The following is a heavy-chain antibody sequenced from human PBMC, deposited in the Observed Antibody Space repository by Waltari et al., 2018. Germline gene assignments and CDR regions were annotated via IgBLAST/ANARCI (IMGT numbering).Heavy chain of an antibody. CDR2: ISGDGRYV. J-gene: IGHJ5*02. CDR3: ARDSGGTIFGVGNWFDP. D-gene: IGHD3-3*01. CDR1: GFTLSYYS. V-gene: IGHV3-21*02. Sequence: EMQLVESGGGLVKPGESLRLSCAASGFTLSYYSMNWARQRPGKGLEWVVSISGDGRYVYYADSVKGRLTVSSDKAKNVLFLQVSSLTVEDTAVYYCARDSGGTIFGVGNWFDPWGQGTLVSVSS.